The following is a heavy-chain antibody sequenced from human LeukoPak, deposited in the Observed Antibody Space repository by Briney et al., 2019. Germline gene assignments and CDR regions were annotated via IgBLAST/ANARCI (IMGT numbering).Heavy chain of an antibody. D-gene: IGHD3-22*01. V-gene: IGHV3-30*18. CDR3: AKDDYYDTSGYRD. Sequence: GGSLRLSCAPSGLTFSSYGMHWVRPAPGKGLEWVAVISYDVGKKYYADSVKGRFTITRDNSKNTLYLQMNSLRAEDTAVYYCAKDDYYDTSGYRDWGQGTLVTVSS. J-gene: IGHJ4*02. CDR1: GLTFSSYG. CDR2: ISYDVGKK.